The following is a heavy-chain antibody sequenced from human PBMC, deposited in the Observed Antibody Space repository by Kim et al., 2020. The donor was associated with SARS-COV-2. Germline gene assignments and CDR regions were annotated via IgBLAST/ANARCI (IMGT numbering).Heavy chain of an antibody. D-gene: IGHD5-18*01. CDR2: ISSSGSTI. J-gene: IGHJ4*02. Sequence: GGSLRLSCAASGFTFSSYEMNWVRQAPGKGLEWVSYISSSGSTIYYADSVKGRFTISRDNAKNSLYLQMDSLRAEDTAVYYCAGYSYGWGYWGQGTLVTVSS. V-gene: IGHV3-48*03. CDR3: AGYSYGWGY. CDR1: GFTFSSYE.